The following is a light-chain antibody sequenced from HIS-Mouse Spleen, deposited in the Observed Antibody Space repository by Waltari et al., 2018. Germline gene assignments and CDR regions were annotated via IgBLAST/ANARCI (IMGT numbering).Light chain of an antibody. CDR2: RNK. CDR1: SSNTGSNY. CDR3: AAWDDSLSGWV. Sequence: QSVLTQPPSASGTPGQRVTISCSGSSSNTGSNYVYWYQQLPGTAPKLLIYRNKPRPSGVPARFSGSKSGTSASLAISGLRSEDEADYYCAAWDDSLSGWVFGGGTKLTVL. V-gene: IGLV1-47*01. J-gene: IGLJ3*02.